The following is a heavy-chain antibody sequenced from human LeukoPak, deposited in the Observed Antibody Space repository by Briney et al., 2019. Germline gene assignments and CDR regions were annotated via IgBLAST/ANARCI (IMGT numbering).Heavy chain of an antibody. Sequence: GGSLRLSCAASGFTFSSYSMNWVRQAPGKGLEWVSYISSSSSTIYYADSVKGRFTISRDNAKNSLYLQMNSLRAEDTAVYYCAKDYGDYYYYMDVWGKGTTVTVSS. D-gene: IGHD4-17*01. CDR3: AKDYGDYYYYMDV. CDR2: ISSSSSTI. J-gene: IGHJ6*03. V-gene: IGHV3-48*01. CDR1: GFTFSSYS.